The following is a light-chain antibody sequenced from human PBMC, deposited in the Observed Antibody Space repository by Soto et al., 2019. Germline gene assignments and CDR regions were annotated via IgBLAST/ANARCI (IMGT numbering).Light chain of an antibody. CDR1: QSLGIW. CDR2: DAS. Sequence: DIQMTQSPSTLSASVGDRVTITCRASQSLGIWLAWHQQKPGKAPKLLIYDASTLKSGVPSRFSGSGSGTKFMLTIPTLKPHDFATSHCQEYNSYSGTFGQGTKV. V-gene: IGKV1-5*01. CDR3: QEYNSYSGT. J-gene: IGKJ1*01.